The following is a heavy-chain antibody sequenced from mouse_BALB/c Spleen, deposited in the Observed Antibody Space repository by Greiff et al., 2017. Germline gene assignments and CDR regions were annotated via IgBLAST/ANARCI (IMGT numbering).Heavy chain of an antibody. J-gene: IGHJ1*01. D-gene: IGHD2-1*01. Sequence: QVQLQQPGAELVKPGASVKLSCKASGYTFTSYWMHWVKQRPGQGLEWIGEINPSNGRTNYNEKFKSKATLTVDKSSSTAYMQLSSLTSEDSAVYYCARYYGNFDVWGAGTTVTVSS. CDR1: GYTFTSYW. V-gene: IGHV1S81*02. CDR2: INPSNGRT. CDR3: ARYYGNFDV.